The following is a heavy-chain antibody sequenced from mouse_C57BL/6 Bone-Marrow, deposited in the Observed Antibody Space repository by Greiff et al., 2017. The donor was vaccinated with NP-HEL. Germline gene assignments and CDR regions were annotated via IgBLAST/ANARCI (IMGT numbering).Heavy chain of an antibody. D-gene: IGHD1-1*01. Sequence: EVQLVESGGGLVQPGESLKLSCESNEYEFPSHDMSWVRKTPEKRLELVAAINSDGGSTYYPDTMERRFIISRDNTKKTLYLQMSSLRSEDTAVYYCARRGITTVVAPYAMDYWGQGTSVTVSS. CDR3: ARRGITTVVAPYAMDY. CDR2: INSDGGST. CDR1: EYEFPSHD. V-gene: IGHV5-2*01. J-gene: IGHJ4*01.